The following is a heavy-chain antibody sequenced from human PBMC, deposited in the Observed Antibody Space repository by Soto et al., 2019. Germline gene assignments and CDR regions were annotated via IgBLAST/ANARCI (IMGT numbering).Heavy chain of an antibody. CDR2: ISYDGINK. CDR3: AKSMYNWNDGFFDY. D-gene: IGHD1-1*01. J-gene: IGHJ4*02. CDR1: GFTFSSYG. Sequence: QVQLVESGGGVVQPGRSLRLSCAASGFTFSSYGMHWVRQAPGKGLEWVAIISYDGINKYYANSVKGRFTISRDNSKNTLYLQMNSLRDEDTAVYYCAKSMYNWNDGFFDYWGQGTLVTVSS. V-gene: IGHV3-30*18.